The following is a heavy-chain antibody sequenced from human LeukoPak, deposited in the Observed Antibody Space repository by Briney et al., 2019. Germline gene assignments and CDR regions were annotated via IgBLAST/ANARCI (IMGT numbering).Heavy chain of an antibody. J-gene: IGHJ6*03. CDR2: INHSGST. D-gene: IGHD6-19*01. Sequence: PSETLSLTCAVYGGSFSGYYWSWIRQPPGKGLEWIGEINHSGSTNYNPSLKSRVNISVDTSKNQFSLKLSSVTAADTAVYYCARAPGGYSSGWYVGYYYYYMDVWGKGTTVTVSS. CDR1: GGSFSGYY. CDR3: ARAPGGYSSGWYVGYYYYYMDV. V-gene: IGHV4-34*01.